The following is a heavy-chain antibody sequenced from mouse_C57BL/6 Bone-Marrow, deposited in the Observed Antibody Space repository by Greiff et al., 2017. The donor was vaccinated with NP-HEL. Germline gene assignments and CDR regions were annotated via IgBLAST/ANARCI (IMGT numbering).Heavy chain of an antibody. D-gene: IGHD4-1*01. CDR1: GFTFSDAW. CDR2: IRNKANNHAT. J-gene: IGHJ3*01. Sequence: EVKLVESGGGLVQPGGSMKLSCAASGFTFSDAWMDWVRQSPEKGLEWVAEIRNKANNHATYYAESVKGRFTISRDDSKSSVYLQMNSLRAEDTGIYYCTRVSNWAHQAWFAYWGQGTLVTVSA. V-gene: IGHV6-6*01. CDR3: TRVSNWAHQAWFAY.